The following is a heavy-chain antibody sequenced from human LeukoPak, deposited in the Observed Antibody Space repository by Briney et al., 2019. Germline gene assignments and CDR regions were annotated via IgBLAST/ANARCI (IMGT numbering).Heavy chain of an antibody. CDR2: ISAYNGNT. D-gene: IGHD5-18*01. J-gene: IGHJ4*02. CDR1: GYTFTSYD. CDR3: ARDRASGYSYGYRDY. V-gene: IGHV1-18*01. Sequence: ASVKVSCKASGYTFTSYDINWVRQATGQGLEWMGWISAYNGNTNNAQKLQGRVTMTTDTSTSTAYMELRSLRSDDTAVYYCARDRASGYSYGYRDYWGQGTLVTVSS.